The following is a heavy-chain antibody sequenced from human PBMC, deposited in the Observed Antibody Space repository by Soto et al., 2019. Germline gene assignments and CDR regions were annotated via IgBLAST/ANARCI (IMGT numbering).Heavy chain of an antibody. CDR3: AKGIGAFPYYYYMDV. CDR1: GFTFDDYA. V-gene: IGHV3-9*01. J-gene: IGHJ6*03. D-gene: IGHD2-15*01. Sequence: GGSLRLSCAASGFTFDDYAMHWVRQAPGKGLEWVSGISWNSGSIGYADSVKGRFTISRDNAKNSLYLQMNSLRAEDTALYYCAKGIGAFPYYYYMDVWGKGTTVTVSS. CDR2: ISWNSGSI.